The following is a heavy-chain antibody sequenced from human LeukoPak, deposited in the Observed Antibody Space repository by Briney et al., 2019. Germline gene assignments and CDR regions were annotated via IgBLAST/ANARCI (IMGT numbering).Heavy chain of an antibody. CDR3: ACSGSYYNWFDP. CDR1: GYTFTGYY. J-gene: IGHJ5*02. CDR2: INPNSGGT. Sequence: GASVKVSCKASGYTFTGYYMHWVRQAPGQGLEWMGWINPNSGGTNYAQKFQGRVTMTGDTSISTAHMELSRLRSDDTAVYYCACSGSYYNWFDPWGQGTLVTVSS. D-gene: IGHD1-26*01. V-gene: IGHV1-2*02.